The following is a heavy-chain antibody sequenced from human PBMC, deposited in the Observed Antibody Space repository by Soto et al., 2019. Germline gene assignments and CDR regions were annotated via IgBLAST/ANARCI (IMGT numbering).Heavy chain of an antibody. CDR2: ISYDGSNK. CDR1: GFTFSSYA. V-gene: IGHV3-30-3*01. J-gene: IGHJ6*02. Sequence: PRLSCAASGFTFSSYAMHWVRQAPGKGLEWVAVISYDGSNKYYADSVKGRFTISRDNSKNTLYLQMNSLRAEDTAVYYCARDLPTNEYDFWSGCQSYYYGMDVWGQGTTVTVSS. D-gene: IGHD3-3*01. CDR3: ARDLPTNEYDFWSGCQSYYYGMDV.